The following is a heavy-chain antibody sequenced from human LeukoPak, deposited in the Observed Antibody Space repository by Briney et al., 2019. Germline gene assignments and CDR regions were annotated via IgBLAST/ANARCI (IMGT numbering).Heavy chain of an antibody. CDR1: EYSFTNYW. J-gene: IGHJ4*02. V-gene: IGHV5-51*01. D-gene: IGHD1-7*01. CDR2: IRPDDSDT. CDR3: TRARHGNCYWDH. Sequence: GESLKISCKDSEYSFTNYWIGWVRQMPGKGLEWMGIIRPDDSDTRYSPSFQGQVTISADKSPSTAYLQWSSLKASDTAMYYCTRARHGNCYWDHWGQGTLVTVSS.